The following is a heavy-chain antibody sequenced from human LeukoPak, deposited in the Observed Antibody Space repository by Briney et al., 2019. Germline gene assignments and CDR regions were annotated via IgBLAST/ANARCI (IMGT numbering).Heavy chain of an antibody. CDR3: AKGRSGYLVDY. V-gene: IGHV3-9*01. CDR2: ISWNSGSI. D-gene: IGHD3-22*01. CDR1: GFTFDDYA. J-gene: IGHJ4*02. Sequence: GGSLRLSCAASGFTFDDYAMHWVRQAPGKGLEWVSGISWNSGSIGYADSVKGRFTISRDNAKDSLYLQMNSLRAEDTALYYCAKGRSGYLVDYWGQGTLVTVSS.